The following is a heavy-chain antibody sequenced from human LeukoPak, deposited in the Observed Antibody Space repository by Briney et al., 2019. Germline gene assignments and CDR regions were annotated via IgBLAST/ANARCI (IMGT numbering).Heavy chain of an antibody. Sequence: SETLSLTCAVYGGSFSGYYWSWIRQPPGKGLEWIGEINHSGSTNYNPSLKSRVTISVDTSKNQFSLKLSSVTAADTAVYYCARPQFNWDDAFDIWGQGTMVTVSS. CDR3: ARPQFNWDDAFDI. D-gene: IGHD7-27*01. V-gene: IGHV4-34*01. CDR2: INHSGST. CDR1: GGSFSGYY. J-gene: IGHJ3*02.